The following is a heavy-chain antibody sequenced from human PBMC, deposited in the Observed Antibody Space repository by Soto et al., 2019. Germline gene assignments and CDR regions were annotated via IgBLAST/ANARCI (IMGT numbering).Heavy chain of an antibody. CDR1: GFTFSSYS. CDR2: ISSSSNYI. J-gene: IGHJ4*02. D-gene: IGHD4-17*01. CDR3: ARGLHGDYLTLRGY. Sequence: EVQLVESGGGLVKPGGSLRLSCAASGFTFSSYSMNWVLQAPGKGLEWVSSISSSSNYIYYADSVKGRFTISRDNAKNSLYLQMNSLRAEDTAVYYCARGLHGDYLTLRGYWGQGTLVTVSS. V-gene: IGHV3-21*01.